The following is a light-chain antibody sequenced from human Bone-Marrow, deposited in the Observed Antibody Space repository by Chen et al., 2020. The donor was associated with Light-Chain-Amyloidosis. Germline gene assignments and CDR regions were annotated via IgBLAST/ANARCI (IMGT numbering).Light chain of an antibody. CDR2: DDS. J-gene: IGLJ3*02. CDR3: QVWDRSSDRPV. Sequence: SYVLTQPSSVSGAPGQTATSACGGNKIGYTSVHWYQQPPGQAPLLVVYDDSDRASGVPVRLSGSNSANTASLTISRVEAGDEADYYCQVWDRSSDRPVFGGGTKLTVL. V-gene: IGLV3-21*02. CDR1: KIGYTS.